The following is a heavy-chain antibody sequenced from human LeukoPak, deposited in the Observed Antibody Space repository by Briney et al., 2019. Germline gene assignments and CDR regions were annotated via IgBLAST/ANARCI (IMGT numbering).Heavy chain of an antibody. CDR2: FYCSGST. Sequence: PSETLSLTCTVSGGSITSSNYYWGWIRQPPGEGLEWIGSFYCSGSTNYNPSLKSRVTISVDTSKNQFSLKLSSVTAADTAVYYCVYYYGSGSVEYWGQGTLVTVSS. J-gene: IGHJ4*02. V-gene: IGHV4-39*01. D-gene: IGHD3-10*01. CDR3: VYYYGSGSVEY. CDR1: GGSITSSNYY.